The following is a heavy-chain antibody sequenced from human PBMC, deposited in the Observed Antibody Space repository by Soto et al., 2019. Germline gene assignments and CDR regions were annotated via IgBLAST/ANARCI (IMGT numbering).Heavy chain of an antibody. V-gene: IGHV4-4*07. D-gene: IGHD5-18*01. Sequence: QVQLQESGPGPVKASETLSLTCTLSGGSTSGNYWSWIRQPAGKGLEWIGRIYSSGRTHYNPSLKGRVTMSVSTNHFSLTLKSVTATDTAVYYCARDFDVNTALDYWYFDLWGRGTLVTVSS. CDR2: IYSSGRT. CDR3: ARDFDVNTALDYWYFDL. CDR1: GGSTSGNY. J-gene: IGHJ2*01.